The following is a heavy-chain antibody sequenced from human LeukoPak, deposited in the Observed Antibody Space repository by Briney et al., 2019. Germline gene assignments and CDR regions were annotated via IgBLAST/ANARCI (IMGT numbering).Heavy chain of an antibody. D-gene: IGHD1-1*01. Sequence: ASVKVSCKASGYTFTGYYIHWVRQPPGQGLEWMGIINPTGGSTTYAQKFQGRVTMTRDTSTSTVYMQLSSLRSEDTAVYYCARESEPTGTTWGDYWGQGTLVTVSS. CDR1: GYTFTGYY. V-gene: IGHV1-46*01. CDR2: INPTGGST. CDR3: ARESEPTGTTWGDY. J-gene: IGHJ4*02.